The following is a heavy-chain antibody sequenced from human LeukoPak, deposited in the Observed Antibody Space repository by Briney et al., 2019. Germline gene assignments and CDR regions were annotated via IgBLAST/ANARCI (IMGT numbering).Heavy chain of an antibody. Sequence: GASVKVSCKASGYTFTSHGISWVRQAPGQGLEWMGWISAFNGETHYAQNLQGRVTMTTDTSTSTAYMELRSLRSDDTAVYYCARDPSNTSGRYTYFDYWGQGTLVTVSS. V-gene: IGHV1-18*01. CDR1: GYTFTSHG. CDR3: ARDPSNTSGRYTYFDY. J-gene: IGHJ4*02. CDR2: ISAFNGET. D-gene: IGHD3-16*02.